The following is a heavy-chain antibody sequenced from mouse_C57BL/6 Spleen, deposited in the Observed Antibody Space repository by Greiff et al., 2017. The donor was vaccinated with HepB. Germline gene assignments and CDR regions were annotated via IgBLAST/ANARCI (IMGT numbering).Heavy chain of an antibody. CDR3: ARGGIDYYGSSARYFDV. J-gene: IGHJ1*03. CDR2: INPGSGGT. CDR1: GYAFTNYL. D-gene: IGHD1-1*01. V-gene: IGHV1-54*01. Sequence: VQLQQSGAELVRPGTSVKVSCKASGYAFTNYLIEWVKQRPGQGLEWIGVINPGSGGTNYNEKFKGKATLTADKSSSTAYMQLSSLTSEDSAVYFCARGGIDYYGSSARYFDVWGTGTTVTVSS.